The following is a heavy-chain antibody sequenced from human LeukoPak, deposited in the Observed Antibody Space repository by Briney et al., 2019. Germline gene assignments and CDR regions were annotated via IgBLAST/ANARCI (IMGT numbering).Heavy chain of an antibody. CDR2: INHSGST. V-gene: IGHV4-34*01. CDR1: GGSFSGYY. CDR3: ARVIGGYASWYFDL. Sequence: SETLSLTCAVYGGSFSGYYWSWIRQPPGKGLERIGEINHSGSTNYNPSLKSRVTISVDTSKNQFSLKLSSVTAADTAVYYCARVIGGYASWYFDLWGRGTLVTVSS. J-gene: IGHJ2*01. D-gene: IGHD5-12*01.